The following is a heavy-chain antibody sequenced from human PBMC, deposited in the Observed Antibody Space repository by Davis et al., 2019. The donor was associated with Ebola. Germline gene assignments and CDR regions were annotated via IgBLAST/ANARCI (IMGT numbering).Heavy chain of an antibody. D-gene: IGHD1-26*01. CDR1: GGSISSYY. Sequence: SETLSLTCTVSGGSISSYYWSWIRQPPGKGLEWIGYIYYSGSTNYNPSLKSRVTISVDRSKNQFSLKLSSVTAADTAVYYCARTVGHDAFDIWGQGTMVTVS. CDR2: IYYSGST. J-gene: IGHJ3*02. CDR3: ARTVGHDAFDI. V-gene: IGHV4-59*12.